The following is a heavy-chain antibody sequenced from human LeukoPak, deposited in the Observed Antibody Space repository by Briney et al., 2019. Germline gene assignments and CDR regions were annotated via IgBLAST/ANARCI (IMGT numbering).Heavy chain of an antibody. J-gene: IGHJ6*02. D-gene: IGHD3/OR15-3a*01. Sequence: GGSLRLSCIASGFTFNQHSMSWVRQAPVKGLEWVASIRPDGNAVFYVDSVKGRFTFSRDNAKNSLDLQMNSLRAEDTAVYYCARFGLPYSIDLWGQGTMVTVSS. CDR2: IRPDGNAV. V-gene: IGHV3-7*01. CDR1: GFTFNQHS. CDR3: ARFGLPYSIDL.